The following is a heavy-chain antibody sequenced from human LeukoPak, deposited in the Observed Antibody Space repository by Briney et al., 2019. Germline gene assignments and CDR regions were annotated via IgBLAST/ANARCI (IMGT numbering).Heavy chain of an antibody. CDR2: INPNSGGT. J-gene: IGHJ4*02. CDR1: GYTFTSYY. CDR3: AREWSGGYYDFDY. Sequence: ASVKVSCKASGYTFTSYYMHWVRQAPGQGLEWMGWINPNSGGTNYAQKFQGRVTMTRDTSISTAYMELSRLRSDDTAVYYCAREWSGGYYDFDYWGQGTLVTVSS. V-gene: IGHV1-2*02. D-gene: IGHD3-3*01.